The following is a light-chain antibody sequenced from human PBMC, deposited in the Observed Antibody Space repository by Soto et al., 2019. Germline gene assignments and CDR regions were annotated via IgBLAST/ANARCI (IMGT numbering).Light chain of an antibody. CDR3: HQYGTSPLT. V-gene: IGKV3-20*01. CDR2: GTS. CDR1: QSVSSSY. J-gene: IGKJ4*01. Sequence: EIVLTQSPGTLSLSPGEGATLSCRASQSVSSSYLAWYQQKPGQAPRLLIYGTSSRAGGTPDRFSGSGSGTDFTLSLSRLEPEDCAVYYCHQYGTSPLTFGGGTKVEIK.